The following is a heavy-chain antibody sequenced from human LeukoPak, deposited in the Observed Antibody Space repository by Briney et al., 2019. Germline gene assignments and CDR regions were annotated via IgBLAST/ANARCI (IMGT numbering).Heavy chain of an antibody. J-gene: IGHJ5*02. CDR3: ARLGWGSYRRRDP. CDR2: INHSGTT. D-gene: IGHD3-16*02. V-gene: IGHV4-34*01. Sequence: SETLSLTCAVSGGTFSGYQWNWIRQPPGKGLEWIGEINHSGTTNYNPSLKSRVTISVDTSKKHFSLKLRSMTAADTAVYYCARLGWGSYRRRDPWGQGTLVTVSS. CDR1: GGTFSGYQ.